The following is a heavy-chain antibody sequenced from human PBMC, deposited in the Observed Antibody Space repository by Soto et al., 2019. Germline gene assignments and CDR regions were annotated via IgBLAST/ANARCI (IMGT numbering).Heavy chain of an antibody. D-gene: IGHD2-15*01. CDR1: GGSISSGGYY. CDR2: IYYSGST. CDR3: ARSVVVVAATPGWFDP. Sequence: QVQLQESGPGLVKPSQTLSLTCTVSGGSISSGGYYWSWIRQHPGKGLEWIGYIYYSGSTYYNPSLKSRVTISVDTSKNQFSLKLSSVTAADTAVYYCARSVVVVAATPGWFDPWGQGTLVTVSS. J-gene: IGHJ5*02. V-gene: IGHV4-31*03.